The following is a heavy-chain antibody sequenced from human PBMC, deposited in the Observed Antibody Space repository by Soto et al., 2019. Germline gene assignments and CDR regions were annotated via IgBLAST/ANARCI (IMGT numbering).Heavy chain of an antibody. CDR1: GFTFSGSA. J-gene: IGHJ3*02. D-gene: IGHD3-22*01. CDR2: IRSKANSYAT. V-gene: IGHV3-73*01. Sequence: GGSLRLSCAASGFTFSGSAMHWVRQASGNGLEWVGRIRSKANSYATAYAASVKGRITISRDDSKNTAYLKMNSLKTEDTAVYYCTVYDSSGYDAFDIWGQGTMVTVSS. CDR3: TVYDSSGYDAFDI.